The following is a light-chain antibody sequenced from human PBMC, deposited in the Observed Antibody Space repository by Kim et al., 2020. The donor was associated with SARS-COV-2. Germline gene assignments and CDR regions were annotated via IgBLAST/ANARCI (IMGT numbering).Light chain of an antibody. CDR2: AAF. Sequence: ASVGDRVTITCRARQGIRTYLAWYQQKPGKAPKLLIYAAFTLQSGVPSRFSGSGSGTEFTLTISSLQPEDSATYYCQQLNSYTFTFGGGTKVDIK. J-gene: IGKJ4*01. CDR3: QQLNSYTFT. V-gene: IGKV1-9*01. CDR1: QGIRTY.